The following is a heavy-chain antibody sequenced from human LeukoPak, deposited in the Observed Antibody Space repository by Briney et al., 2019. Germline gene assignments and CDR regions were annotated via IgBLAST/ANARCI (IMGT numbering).Heavy chain of an antibody. CDR2: ISSSSSYI. Sequence: GGSLRLSCAASGFTFSTYNMNWVRQAPGKGLEWVSSISSSSSYIYYADSVKGRFTISRDNAKNSLYLQMNSLRAEDTAVYYCARDRNYYGSGSYQFPAYWGQGTLVTVSS. CDR1: GFTFSTYN. V-gene: IGHV3-21*01. D-gene: IGHD3-10*01. CDR3: ARDRNYYGSGSYQFPAY. J-gene: IGHJ4*02.